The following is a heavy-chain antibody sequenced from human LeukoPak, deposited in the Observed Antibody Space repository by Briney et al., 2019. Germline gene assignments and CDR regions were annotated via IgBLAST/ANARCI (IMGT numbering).Heavy chain of an antibody. V-gene: IGHV1-18*01. D-gene: IGHD2-2*01. Sequence: GASVKVSCKTSGYTFTSYGISWVRQAPGQGLEWMGWISAYNGNTHSAQKLQGRVTMTRDTSISTAYMELSRLRSDDTAVYYCAREIPAARGHYYYYMDVWGKGTTVTVSS. CDR2: ISAYNGNT. J-gene: IGHJ6*03. CDR3: AREIPAARGHYYYYMDV. CDR1: GYTFTSYG.